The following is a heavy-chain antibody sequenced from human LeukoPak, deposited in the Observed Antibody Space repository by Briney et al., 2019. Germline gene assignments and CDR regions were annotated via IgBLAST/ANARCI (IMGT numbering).Heavy chain of an antibody. J-gene: IGHJ4*02. V-gene: IGHV3-48*04. Sequence: GGSLRLSCAASGFTFSSYAMSWVRQAPGKGLEWVSYISSSGSTIYYADSVKGRFTISRDNAKNSLYLQMNSLRAEDTAVYYCARDNLDSVVPDYWGQGTLVTVSS. CDR1: GFTFSSYA. D-gene: IGHD2-2*01. CDR3: ARDNLDSVVPDY. CDR2: ISSSGSTI.